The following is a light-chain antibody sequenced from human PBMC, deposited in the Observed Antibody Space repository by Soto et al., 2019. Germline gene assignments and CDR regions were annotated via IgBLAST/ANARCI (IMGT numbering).Light chain of an antibody. J-gene: IGLJ3*02. V-gene: IGLV2-14*01. Sequence: QSALTQPASVSGSPGQSITISCTGTSSDVGGYNYVSWYQQYPGKAPTLVIYEVTNRPSGVSNRFSGSNSGNTASLTISGLQAEEEDDYYCTSTTSSSPVVFGGGTKLTVL. CDR2: EVT. CDR1: SSDVGGYNY. CDR3: TSTTSSSPVV.